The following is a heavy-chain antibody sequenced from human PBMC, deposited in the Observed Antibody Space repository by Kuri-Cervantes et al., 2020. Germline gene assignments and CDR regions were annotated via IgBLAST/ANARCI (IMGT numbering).Heavy chain of an antibody. Sequence: SETLSLTCTVSGGSISSSSYYWGWIRQPPGKGLEWIGSIYYSGSTYYNPSLKSRVTISVVTSKNQFSLKLSSVTAADTAVYYCAREGYYSDSRTYHPHTIDYWGQGTLVTVSS. D-gene: IGHD3-22*01. CDR2: IYYSGST. J-gene: IGHJ4*02. CDR3: AREGYYSDSRTYHPHTIDY. V-gene: IGHV4-39*07. CDR1: GGSISSSSYY.